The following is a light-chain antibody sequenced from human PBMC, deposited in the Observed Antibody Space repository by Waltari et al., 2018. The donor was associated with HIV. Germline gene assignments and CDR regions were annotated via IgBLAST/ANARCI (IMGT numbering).Light chain of an antibody. CDR1: SGHSNYA. Sequence: QLVLTQSPSASASLGASVKLTCTLRSGHSNYAIAWHQQQPEKGPRYLMKVNSDGSHSKGDGIPDRFSGSSSGAERHLIISSLQSEDEADYYCQTWGTGIRVFGGGTKLTVL. CDR3: QTWGTGIRV. CDR2: VNSDGSH. J-gene: IGLJ3*02. V-gene: IGLV4-69*02.